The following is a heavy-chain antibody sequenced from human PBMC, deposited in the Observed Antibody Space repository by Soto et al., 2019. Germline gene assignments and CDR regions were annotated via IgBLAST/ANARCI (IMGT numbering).Heavy chain of an antibody. V-gene: IGHV5-51*01. CDR2: IYPGDSDT. D-gene: IGHD6-19*01. Sequence: GESLKISCKASGYSFSTHWIGWVRQMPGKGLGWMGIIYPGDSDTKYSPSLQGQVTISADTSISTAYLQWTSLKASDTAMYYCARSRRGAYSSGWYSPSGYYNYGIDVWGQGTKVTGSS. J-gene: IGHJ6*02. CDR3: ARSRRGAYSSGWYSPSGYYNYGIDV. CDR1: GYSFSTHW.